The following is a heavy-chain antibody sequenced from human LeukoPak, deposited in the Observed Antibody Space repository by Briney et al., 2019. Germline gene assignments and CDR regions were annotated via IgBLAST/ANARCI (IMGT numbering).Heavy chain of an antibody. CDR2: INHSGST. CDR1: GGSFSGYY. Sequence: PSGTLSLTCAVYGGSFSGYYWSWIRQPPGKGLEWIGEINHSGSTNYNPSLRSRVTISVDTSKNQLSLKLSSVTAADTAVYYCARYGDSSGYGDYWGQGTLVTVSS. D-gene: IGHD3-22*01. J-gene: IGHJ4*02. V-gene: IGHV4-34*01. CDR3: ARYGDSSGYGDY.